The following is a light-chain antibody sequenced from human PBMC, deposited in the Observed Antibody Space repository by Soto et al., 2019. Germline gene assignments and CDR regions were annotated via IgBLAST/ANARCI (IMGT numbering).Light chain of an antibody. J-gene: IGLJ1*01. Sequence: QSVLTHPPSVSGAPGQRVTISCTGSISNIGAGYDVHWYQQFPGTAPKLLIYGNSNRPSGVPDRFSGSKSGTSASLAITGLQAEDEADYYCQSYDSSLSGVFGSGTKVTVL. CDR3: QSYDSSLSGV. V-gene: IGLV1-40*01. CDR2: GNS. CDR1: ISNIGAGYD.